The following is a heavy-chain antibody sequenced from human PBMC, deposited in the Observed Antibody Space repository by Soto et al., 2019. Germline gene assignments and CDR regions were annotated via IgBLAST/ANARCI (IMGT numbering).Heavy chain of an antibody. Sequence: SETQSLTCAVYGGSFRGYYWSWIRQPPGKGLEWIGYIYYSGSTNYNPSLKSRVTISVDTSKNQFSLKLSSVTAADTAVYYCARSYRRYCSGGSCYSYYYYYMDVWGKGTTVTVSS. D-gene: IGHD2-15*01. CDR3: ARSYRRYCSGGSCYSYYYYYMDV. J-gene: IGHJ6*03. CDR1: GGSFRGYY. V-gene: IGHV4-59*01. CDR2: IYYSGST.